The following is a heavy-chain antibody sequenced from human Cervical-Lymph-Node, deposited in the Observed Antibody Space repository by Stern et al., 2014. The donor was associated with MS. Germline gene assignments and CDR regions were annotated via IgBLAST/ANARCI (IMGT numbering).Heavy chain of an antibody. CDR2: IIPSFGTA. V-gene: IGHV1-69*01. CDR3: ARGELKEGLVRGMAV. D-gene: IGHD1-26*01. J-gene: IGHJ6*02. CDR1: GGTSCSYA. Sequence: VQLVESGAEVKKPGSSVKVSCNASGGTSCSYAISWARQAPGQGLEGVGGIIPSFGTANYAKKFQGRGTVSADDSTGTASRGVSSLRSEDTAVYYCARGELKEGLVRGMAVWGHGTTVTVSS.